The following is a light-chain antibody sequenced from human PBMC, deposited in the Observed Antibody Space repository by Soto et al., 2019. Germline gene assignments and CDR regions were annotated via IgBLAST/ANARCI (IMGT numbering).Light chain of an antibody. Sequence: QSALTQPPSVSGAPGQRVSISCTGSSTNIGAGYEVHWYRQVPGTAPKLLISGNSNRPSGVPDRFSGSNSGTSASLAIAGLQTEDEADYYCQSYDSSLSGSVFGGGTKLTVL. CDR1: STNIGAGYE. J-gene: IGLJ2*01. V-gene: IGLV1-40*01. CDR3: QSYDSSLSGSV. CDR2: GNS.